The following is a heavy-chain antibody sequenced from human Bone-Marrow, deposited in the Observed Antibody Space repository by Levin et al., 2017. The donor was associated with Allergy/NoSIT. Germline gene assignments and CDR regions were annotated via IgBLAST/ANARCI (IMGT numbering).Heavy chain of an antibody. D-gene: IGHD4-17*01. CDR1: GYTFSTYS. Sequence: GGSLRLSCKASGYTFSTYSITWVRHVPGQGLEWMGWISTHNGDTKYAKKLQGRATMTTDTSTSTAYMELRSLTSDDTAVYYGARESARDYGDYVDYWGQGTLVTVSS. V-gene: IGHV1-18*01. CDR2: ISTHNGDT. J-gene: IGHJ4*02. CDR3: ARESARDYGDYVDY.